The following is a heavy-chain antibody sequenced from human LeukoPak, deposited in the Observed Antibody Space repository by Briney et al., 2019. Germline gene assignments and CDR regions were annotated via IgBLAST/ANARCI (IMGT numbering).Heavy chain of an antibody. CDR2: MNSDEIST. CDR1: GFTFSSYA. CDR3: ARANGDGASYYAS. J-gene: IGHJ5*02. V-gene: IGHV3-74*01. Sequence: GGSLRLSCAASGFTFSSYAMAWVRQAPGKGLVWVSRMNSDEISTAYADSVKGRFTISRDNAKNTLYLQMNSLRAEDTAVYYCARANGDGASYYASWGQGTLVTVSS. D-gene: IGHD1-26*01.